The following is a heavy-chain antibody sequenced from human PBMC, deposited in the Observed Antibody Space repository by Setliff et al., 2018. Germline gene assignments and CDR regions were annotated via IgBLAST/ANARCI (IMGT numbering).Heavy chain of an antibody. CDR2: IFWSGTT. J-gene: IGHJ5*02. CDR3: ARTRGSSGWLNWFDP. D-gene: IGHD6-19*01. V-gene: IGHV4-39*01. Sequence: SETLSLTCTVSGGSITSSSYYWGWVRQPPGKGLEWIGTIFWSGTTYYNPSLNSRGTISVDTSRDQFSLRLSSVTAADTAVYYCARTRGSSGWLNWFDPWGQGTLVTVSS. CDR1: GGSITSSSYY.